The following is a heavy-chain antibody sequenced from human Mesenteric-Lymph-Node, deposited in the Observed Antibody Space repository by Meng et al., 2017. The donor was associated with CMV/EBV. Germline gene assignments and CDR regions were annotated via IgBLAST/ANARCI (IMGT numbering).Heavy chain of an antibody. Sequence: SVKVSCKASGYTFTSFAISWFRQAPGQGLEWMGGIIPILGIANYAQKFQGRVTITADKSTSTAYMELSSLRSEDTAVYYCARPTLQRGYSYAYYYYGMDVWGQGTTVTVSS. CDR2: IIPILGIA. D-gene: IGHD5-18*01. J-gene: IGHJ6*02. CDR3: ARPTLQRGYSYAYYYYGMDV. V-gene: IGHV1-69*10. CDR1: GYTFTSFA.